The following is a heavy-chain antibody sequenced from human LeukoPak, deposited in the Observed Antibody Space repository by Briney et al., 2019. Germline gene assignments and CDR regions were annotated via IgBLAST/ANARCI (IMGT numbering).Heavy chain of an antibody. CDR3: ARDTSYCGGDCYEAFDI. V-gene: IGHV4-31*03. CDR2: IYYSGST. Sequence: SQTLSLTCTVSGGSIGSGGYYWSWIRQHPGKGLEWIGYIYYSGSTYYNPSLKSRVTISVDTSKNQFSLKLSSVTAADTAVYYCARDTSYCGGDCYEAFDIWGQGTMVTVSS. D-gene: IGHD2-21*02. J-gene: IGHJ3*02. CDR1: GGSIGSGGYY.